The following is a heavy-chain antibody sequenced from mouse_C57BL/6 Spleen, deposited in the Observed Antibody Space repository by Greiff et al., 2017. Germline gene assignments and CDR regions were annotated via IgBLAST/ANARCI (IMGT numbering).Heavy chain of an antibody. CDR1: GYTFTSYG. J-gene: IGHJ4*01. CDR2: IYPRSGNT. D-gene: IGHD2-3*01. V-gene: IGHV1-81*01. Sequence: VQLQQSGAELARPGASVKLSCKASGYTFTSYGISWVKQRTGQGLEWIGEIYPRSGNTYYNEKFKGKATLTADKSSSTAYMELRSLTSEDSAVYFCARSDDGYYEDAMDYWGQGTSVTVSS. CDR3: ARSDDGYYEDAMDY.